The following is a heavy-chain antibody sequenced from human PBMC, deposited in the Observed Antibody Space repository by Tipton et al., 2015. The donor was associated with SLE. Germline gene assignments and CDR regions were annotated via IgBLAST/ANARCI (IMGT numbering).Heavy chain of an antibody. V-gene: IGHV4-38-2*01. Sequence: TLSLTCAVSGYSISSGYYWSWIRQPPGKGLEWIGSIYHSGSTYYNPSLKSRVTISVDTSKNQFSLKLSSVTAADTAVYYCARVGDGDYPDYWGQGTLVTVSS. J-gene: IGHJ4*02. CDR2: IYHSGST. D-gene: IGHD3-16*01. CDR1: GYSISSGYY. CDR3: ARVGDGDYPDY.